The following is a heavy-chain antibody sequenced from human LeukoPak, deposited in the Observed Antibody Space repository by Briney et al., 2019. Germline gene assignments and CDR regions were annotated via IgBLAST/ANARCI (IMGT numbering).Heavy chain of an antibody. Sequence: ASVKVSFKASGYTFTSYGISWVRQAPGQGVEWMGWISAYNGNTNYAQKLQGRVTMTTDTSTSTAYMELRSLRSDDTAVYYCARGGVSSGWYGSYFDYWGQGTLVTVSS. D-gene: IGHD6-19*01. V-gene: IGHV1-18*01. J-gene: IGHJ4*02. CDR1: GYTFTSYG. CDR3: ARGGVSSGWYGSYFDY. CDR2: ISAYNGNT.